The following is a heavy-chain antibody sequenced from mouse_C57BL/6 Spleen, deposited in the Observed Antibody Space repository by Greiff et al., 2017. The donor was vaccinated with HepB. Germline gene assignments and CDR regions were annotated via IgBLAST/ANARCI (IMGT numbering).Heavy chain of an antibody. V-gene: IGHV1-55*01. D-gene: IGHD1-1*02. J-gene: IGHJ2*01. Sequence: VQLQQSGAELARPGASVKLSCKASGYTFTSYWITWVKQRPGQGLEWIGDIYPGSGSTNYNEKFKSKATLTVDTSSSTAYMQLSSLTSEDSAVYYCASGGTPFDYWGQGTTLTVSS. CDR1: GYTFTSYW. CDR2: IYPGSGST. CDR3: ASGGTPFDY.